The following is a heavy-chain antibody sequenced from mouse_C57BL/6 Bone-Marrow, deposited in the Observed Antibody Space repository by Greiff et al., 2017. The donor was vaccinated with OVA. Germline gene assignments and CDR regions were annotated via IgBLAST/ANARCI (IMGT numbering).Heavy chain of an antibody. J-gene: IGHJ3*01. CDR3: ARETAQAPAWFAY. CDR2: IYPNSGST. CDR1: GYTFTSYW. Sequence: QVQLQQPGAELVKPGASVKLSCKASGYTFTSYWMHWVKQRPGQGLEWIGMIYPNSGSTNYNEKFKSKATLTVDKSSSPAYMQLRSLTSEDSAVYYCARETAQAPAWFAYWGQGTLVTVSA. V-gene: IGHV1-64*01. D-gene: IGHD3-2*02.